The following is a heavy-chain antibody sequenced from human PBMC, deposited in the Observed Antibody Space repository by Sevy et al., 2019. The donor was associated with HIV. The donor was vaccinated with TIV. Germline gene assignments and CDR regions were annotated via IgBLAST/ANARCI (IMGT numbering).Heavy chain of an antibody. CDR3: ATDAWRSLVY. CDR1: GSTFSAYW. Sequence: GGSLRLSCAASGSTFSAYWMAWVRQAPGKGLEWVANLNQDGSEKYPVDSVKGRFTISRDNAKNSLYLQMNSVRVEDTGIYYCATDAWRSLVYWGQGTMVTVSS. CDR2: LNQDGSEK. J-gene: IGHJ4*03. V-gene: IGHV3-7*01. D-gene: IGHD1-1*01.